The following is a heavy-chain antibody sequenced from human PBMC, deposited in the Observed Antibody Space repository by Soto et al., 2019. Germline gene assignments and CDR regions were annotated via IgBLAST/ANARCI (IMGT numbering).Heavy chain of an antibody. Sequence: SETLSLTCAVSGYSISSSNWWGWIRQPPGKGLEWIGYIYYSGSTYYNPSLKSRVTMSVDTSKNQFSLKLSSVTAADTAVYYCARTTGYYYYGMDVWGQGTTVTVSS. CDR1: GYSISSSNW. V-gene: IGHV4-28*01. J-gene: IGHJ6*02. CDR2: IYYSGST. CDR3: ARTTGYYYYGMDV. D-gene: IGHD4-4*01.